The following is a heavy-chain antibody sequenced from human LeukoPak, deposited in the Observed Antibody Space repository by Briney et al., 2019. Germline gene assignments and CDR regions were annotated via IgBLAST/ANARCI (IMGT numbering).Heavy chain of an antibody. Sequence: ASVRVSCKASGYTFTSYDINWLRQATGQGLEWMGWMNPNSGNTGYAQKFQGRVTMTRNTPISTAYMELSSLRSEDTAVYYCARGADYDILTGYFYYYYMDVWGKGTTVTVSS. CDR2: MNPNSGNT. D-gene: IGHD3-9*01. CDR1: GYTFTSYD. V-gene: IGHV1-8*01. CDR3: ARGADYDILTGYFYYYYMDV. J-gene: IGHJ6*03.